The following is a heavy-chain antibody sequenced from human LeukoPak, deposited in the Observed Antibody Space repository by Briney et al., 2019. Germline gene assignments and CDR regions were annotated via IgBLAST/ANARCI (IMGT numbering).Heavy chain of an antibody. J-gene: IGHJ5*02. CDR3: AKMHSSSWYDWFDP. CDR2: ISGSGGST. V-gene: IGHV3-23*01. CDR1: GFTFSSFG. D-gene: IGHD6-13*01. Sequence: GGSLRLSCAASGFTFSSFGMSWVRQAPGKGLEWVSGISGSGGSTYYAESVKGRFTISRDNSKSTLYLQMNSLRAEDTAVYYCAKMHSSSWYDWFDPWGQGTLVTVSS.